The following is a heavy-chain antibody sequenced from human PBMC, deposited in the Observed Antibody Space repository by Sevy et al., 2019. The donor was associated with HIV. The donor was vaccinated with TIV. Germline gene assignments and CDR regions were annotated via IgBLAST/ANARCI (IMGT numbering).Heavy chain of an antibody. V-gene: IGHV3-7*01. D-gene: IGHD4-17*01. Sequence: GGSLRLSCAASGFTFSSYWMSWVRQAPGKGLEWVANIKQDGSEKYYVDSVKGGFTISRDNANNSLYLQMNSLRAEDTAVYYCAREEGTEDYGTDYWGQGTLVTVSS. CDR1: GFTFSSYW. CDR3: AREEGTEDYGTDY. J-gene: IGHJ4*02. CDR2: IKQDGSEK.